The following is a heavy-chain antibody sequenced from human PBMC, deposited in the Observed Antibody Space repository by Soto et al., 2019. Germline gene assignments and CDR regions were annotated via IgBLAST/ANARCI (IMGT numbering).Heavy chain of an antibody. Sequence: QVTLKESGPVLVKPTEPLTLTCTVSGFSLSNARMGVSWIRQPPGKALEWLAHSFSNDEKSYSTSLKSRLTISKDTSKSQVVLTMTNMDPVDTATYYGARINRWRYNWNDVLWFDPWGQGTLVTVSS. CDR3: ARINRWRYNWNDVLWFDP. D-gene: IGHD1-1*01. J-gene: IGHJ5*02. CDR1: GFSLSNARMG. V-gene: IGHV2-26*01. CDR2: SFSNDEK.